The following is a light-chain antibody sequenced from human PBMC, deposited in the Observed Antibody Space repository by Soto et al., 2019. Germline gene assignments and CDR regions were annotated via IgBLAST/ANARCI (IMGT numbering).Light chain of an antibody. Sequence: QSALTQPRSVSGSPGQSVIISCTGTSNDVGAYNYVSWYQQHPGKAPKLVIYDVSKRPSGVPTRFSGSKSGNTASLTISGLQPEDEADYFCCSSSVRDTFSVFGTGTKVTVL. CDR1: SNDVGAYNY. V-gene: IGLV2-11*01. CDR3: CSSSVRDTFSV. J-gene: IGLJ1*01. CDR2: DVS.